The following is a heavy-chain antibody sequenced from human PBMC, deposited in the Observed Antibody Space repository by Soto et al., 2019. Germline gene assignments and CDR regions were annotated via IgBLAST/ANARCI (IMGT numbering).Heavy chain of an antibody. Sequence: SETLSLTCTVSGGSISSSSYYWGWIRQPPGKGLEWIGSIYYSGSTYYNPSLKSRVTISVDTSKNQLSLKLSSVTAADTAVYYCARHRLGYCSGGSCRDDAFDSWGQGTMVTVSS. CDR2: IYYSGST. CDR1: GGSISSSSYY. V-gene: IGHV4-39*01. J-gene: IGHJ3*02. D-gene: IGHD2-15*01. CDR3: ARHRLGYCSGGSCRDDAFDS.